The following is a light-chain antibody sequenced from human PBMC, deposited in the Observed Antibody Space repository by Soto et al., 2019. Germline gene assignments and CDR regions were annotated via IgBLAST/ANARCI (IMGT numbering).Light chain of an antibody. CDR1: SSNIGAGYD. Sequence: QSVLTQPPSVSGAPGQRVTISCTGSSSNIGAGYDVHWYQQFPGTAPKLLIYGNSNRPSGVPDRFSGSKSGTSASLAITGLQAEGEADYYCQSYDSSLSASVFGTGTKLTVL. CDR2: GNS. J-gene: IGLJ1*01. V-gene: IGLV1-40*01. CDR3: QSYDSSLSASV.